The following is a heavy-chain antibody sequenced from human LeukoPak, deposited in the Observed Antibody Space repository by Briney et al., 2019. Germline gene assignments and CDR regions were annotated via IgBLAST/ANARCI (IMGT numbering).Heavy chain of an antibody. CDR3: AKDLARQEGRYAFDI. Sequence: PGGSLRLSCAASGFTFSSYSMNWVRQAPGKGLEWVSSISSSSSYIYYADSVKGRFTISRDNSKNTLYLQMNSLRAEDTAVYYCAKDLARQEGRYAFDIWGQGTMVTVSS. V-gene: IGHV3-21*04. CDR1: GFTFSSYS. J-gene: IGHJ3*02. CDR2: ISSSSSYI.